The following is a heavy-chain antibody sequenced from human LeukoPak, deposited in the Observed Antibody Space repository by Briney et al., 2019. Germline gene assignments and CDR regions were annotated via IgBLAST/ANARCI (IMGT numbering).Heavy chain of an antibody. J-gene: IGHJ6*02. Sequence: ASVKVSCKASGYTFTGHYMHWVRQAPGQGLEWMGWINPNSGGTNYAQKFQGRVTMTRDTSISTAYMELSRLRSDDTAVYYCAREGGVLWFGERGYGMDVWGQGTTVTVSS. D-gene: IGHD3-10*01. CDR1: GYTFTGHY. CDR2: INPNSGGT. CDR3: AREGGVLWFGERGYGMDV. V-gene: IGHV1-2*02.